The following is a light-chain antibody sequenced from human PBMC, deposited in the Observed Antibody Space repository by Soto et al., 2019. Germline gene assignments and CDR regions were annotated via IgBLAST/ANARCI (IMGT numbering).Light chain of an antibody. CDR2: KAS. CDR1: QSISSW. V-gene: IGKV1-5*03. Sequence: DIQMTQSPSTLSASVGDRVTITCRASQSISSWLAWYQQKPGKAPKLLIYKASSLESGVPSRFSGSGSGTECTLTISSLQPDDFATDYCQQYNSYPLTFGGGTKVEIK. CDR3: QQYNSYPLT. J-gene: IGKJ4*01.